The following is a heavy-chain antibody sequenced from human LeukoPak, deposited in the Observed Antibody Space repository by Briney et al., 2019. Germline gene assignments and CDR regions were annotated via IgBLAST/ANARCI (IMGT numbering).Heavy chain of an antibody. CDR3: ARDASSSSGWFDP. D-gene: IGHD6-6*01. V-gene: IGHV4-31*03. CDR1: GGSISSGGYY. Sequence: RTSETLSLTCTVSGGSISSGGYYWSWIRQHPGKGLEWIGYIYYSGSTYYNSSLKSRVTISVDTSKNQFSLKLSSVTAADTAVYYCARDASSSSGWFDPWGQGTLVTVSS. CDR2: IYYSGST. J-gene: IGHJ5*02.